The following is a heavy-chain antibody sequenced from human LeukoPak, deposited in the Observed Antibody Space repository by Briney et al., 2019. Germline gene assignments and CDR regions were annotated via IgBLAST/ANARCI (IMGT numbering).Heavy chain of an antibody. CDR1: GGSISSSSYY. CDR3: ARQEYSTPGENAFDI. V-gene: IGHV4-39*01. D-gene: IGHD6-6*01. J-gene: IGHJ3*02. CDR2: TYYSGST. Sequence: SETLSLTCTVSGGSISSSSYYWGWIRQPPGKGLEWIGSTYYSGSTYYNPSLKSRVTISVDTSKNQFSLKLSSVTAADTAVYYCARQEYSTPGENAFDIWGQGTMVTVSS.